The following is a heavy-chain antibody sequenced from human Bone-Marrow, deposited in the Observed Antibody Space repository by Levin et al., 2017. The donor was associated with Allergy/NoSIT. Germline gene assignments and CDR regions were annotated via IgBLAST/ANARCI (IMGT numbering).Heavy chain of an antibody. CDR2: IIPVFGST. Sequence: SVKVSCKASGGTFSSYSISWVRQAPGQGLEWMGGIIPVFGSTYYSQKFQGTVTITADESTSTAYMELSSLRSEDTAVYYCARPMVQGVIIIIDAFDVWGQGTVVIVSS. D-gene: IGHD3-10*01. V-gene: IGHV1-69*13. CDR1: GGTFSSYS. CDR3: ARPMVQGVIIIIDAFDV. J-gene: IGHJ3*01.